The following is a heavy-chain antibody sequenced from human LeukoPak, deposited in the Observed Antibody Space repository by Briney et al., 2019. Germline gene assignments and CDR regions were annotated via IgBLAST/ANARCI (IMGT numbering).Heavy chain of an antibody. V-gene: IGHV1-69*13. D-gene: IGHD1-26*01. J-gene: IGHJ3*02. CDR3: AREFFSGSYPGDDAFDI. CDR2: IIPIFGTA. CDR1: GYTFTSYA. Sequence: GASVKVSCKASGYTFTSYAISWVRQAPGQGLEWMGGIIPIFGTANYAQKFQGRVTITADESTSTAYMELSSLRSEDTAVYYCAREFFSGSYPGDDAFDIWGQGTMVTVSS.